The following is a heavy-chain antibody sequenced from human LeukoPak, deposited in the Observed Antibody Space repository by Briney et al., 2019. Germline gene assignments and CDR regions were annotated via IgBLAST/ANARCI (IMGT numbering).Heavy chain of an antibody. V-gene: IGHV5-51*01. J-gene: IGHJ4*02. CDR1: GYSFTTYR. CDR2: IYPGDSET. D-gene: IGHD3-10*01. Sequence: GESLKISCKGSGYSFTTYRIGWVRQMPGKGLEWMGIIYPGDSETTYGPSFQGLVTISADKSINTAYLQWSSLKASDTAIYYCARAMYGSNIYCVFDFWGQGTLVTVSS. CDR3: ARAMYGSNIYCVFDF.